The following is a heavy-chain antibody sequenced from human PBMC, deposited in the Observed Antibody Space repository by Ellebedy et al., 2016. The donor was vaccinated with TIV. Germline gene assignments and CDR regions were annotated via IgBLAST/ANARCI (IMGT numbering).Heavy chain of an antibody. V-gene: IGHV5-51*01. CDR2: IYPGDSDT. CDR1: GYSFTSYW. J-gene: IGHJ4*02. D-gene: IGHD2-8*01. Sequence: GESLKISCKGSGYSFTSYWIGWVRQMPGKGLEWMEIIYPGDSDTRYSPSFQGQVTISVDKSISTAYLQWGSLKASDTAMIYCARSPGYCTNGVCYDYWGLGTLVTVSS. CDR3: ARSPGYCTNGVCYDY.